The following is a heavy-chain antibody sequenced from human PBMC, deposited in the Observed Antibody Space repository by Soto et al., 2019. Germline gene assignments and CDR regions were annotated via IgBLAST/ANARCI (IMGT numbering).Heavy chain of an antibody. D-gene: IGHD3-22*01. CDR3: ARGPVHYYDSSGYYFETRPVDY. Sequence: SVKVSCKASGGTFSNYAFSWVRQAPGQGLDWMGTIIPIFGTTNFAQKFQGRVTMTTDESTSTAYMELSSLRSEDTAVYYCARGPVHYYDSSGYYFETRPVDYWGQGTLVTVSS. V-gene: IGHV1-69*05. CDR1: GGTFSNYA. J-gene: IGHJ4*02. CDR2: IIPIFGTT.